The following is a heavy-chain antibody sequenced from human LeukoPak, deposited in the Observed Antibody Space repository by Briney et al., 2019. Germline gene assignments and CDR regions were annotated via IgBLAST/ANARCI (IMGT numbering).Heavy chain of an antibody. CDR1: GFTFSSNA. CDR3: AKSQGFFDY. V-gene: IGHV3-23*01. CDR2: ISNSGGST. J-gene: IGHJ4*02. Sequence: PGGSLRLSCAASGFTFSSNAMTWVRQAPGKGLEWVSSISNSGGSTYYTDSVKGRFTISSDNSKNTLYLQMNSLRAEDTAIYYCAKSQGFFDYWGQGSLVTVSS.